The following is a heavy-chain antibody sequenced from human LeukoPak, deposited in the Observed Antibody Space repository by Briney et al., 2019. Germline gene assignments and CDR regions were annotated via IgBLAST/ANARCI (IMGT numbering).Heavy chain of an antibody. D-gene: IGHD4-23*01. CDR1: GGSISSSSYY. CDR3: ARHLRGARGGFDY. Sequence: SETLSLTCTVSGGSISSSSYYWGWIRQPPGKGLEWIGEINHSGSTNYNPSLKSRVTISVDTSKNQFSLKLSSVTAADTAVYYCARHLRGARGGFDYWGQGTLVTVPS. J-gene: IGHJ4*02. CDR2: INHSGST. V-gene: IGHV4-39*01.